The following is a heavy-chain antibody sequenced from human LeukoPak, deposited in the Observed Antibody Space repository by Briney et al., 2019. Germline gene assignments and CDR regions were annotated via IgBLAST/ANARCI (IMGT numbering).Heavy chain of an antibody. J-gene: IGHJ4*02. CDR2: IDEGGSNA. Sequence: GGSLRLSCAASGFTFSNHWMHWVRQAPGKGLVWVSRIDEGGSNAMYAHSVKGPFSISRDNAKNTVNLQMNSLRAEDTGVYYCIRDEALWRLDYWGQGTLVTVSS. CDR1: GFTFSNHW. D-gene: IGHD2-21*01. CDR3: IRDEALWRLDY. V-gene: IGHV3-74*03.